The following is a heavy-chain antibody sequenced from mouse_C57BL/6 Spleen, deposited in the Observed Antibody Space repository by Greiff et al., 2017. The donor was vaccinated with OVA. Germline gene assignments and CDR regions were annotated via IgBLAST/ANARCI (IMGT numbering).Heavy chain of an antibody. CDR3: YVVYYYGSSPHWYFDV. J-gene: IGHJ1*03. D-gene: IGHD1-1*01. Sequence: EVKLEESGGGLVQPGGSMKLSCVASGFTFSNYWMNWVRQSPEKGLEWVAQIRLKSDNYATHYAESVKGRFTISRDDSKSSVYLQMNNLRAEDTGIYYCYVVYYYGSSPHWYFDVWGTGTTVTVSS. CDR1: GFTFSNYW. CDR2: IRLKSDNYAT. V-gene: IGHV6-3*01.